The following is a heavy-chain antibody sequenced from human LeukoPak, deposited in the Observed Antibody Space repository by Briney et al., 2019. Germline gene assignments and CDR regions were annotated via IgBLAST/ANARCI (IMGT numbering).Heavy chain of an antibody. J-gene: IGHJ4*02. CDR1: GYTFTGYY. CDR2: INPNSGVT. CDR3: SREDY. Sequence: ASVKVSCKASGYTFTGYYLHWVRQAPGQGLEWVGWINPNSGVTNYAQKFQGRVSTTSDASISTVYMELSRLRSDDTAVYYCSREDYWGQGTLVTVSS. V-gene: IGHV1-2*02.